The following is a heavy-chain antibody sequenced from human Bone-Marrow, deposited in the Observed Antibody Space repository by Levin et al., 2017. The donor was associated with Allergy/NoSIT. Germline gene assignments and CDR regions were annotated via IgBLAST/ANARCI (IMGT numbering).Heavy chain of an antibody. CDR3: ASAPHDYGYQYGMDV. V-gene: IGHV3-74*01. J-gene: IGHJ6*02. Sequence: GESLKISCAASGFTFSTYWMHWVRQAPGKGLVWVSRINTDGSSTSYADPVKGRFTISRDNAKNTLYLQMNSLRAEDTAVYYCASAPHDYGYQYGMDVWGQGTTVTVSS. CDR2: INTDGSST. D-gene: IGHD4-17*01. CDR1: GFTFSTYW.